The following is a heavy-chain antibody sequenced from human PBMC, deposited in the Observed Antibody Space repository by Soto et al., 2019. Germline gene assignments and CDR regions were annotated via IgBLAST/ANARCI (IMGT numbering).Heavy chain of an antibody. CDR2: IWYDGSNK. CDR1: GFTFSSCG. J-gene: IGHJ4*02. CDR3: VRVDKQLGTTFFDH. Sequence: PGGSLRLSCAASGFTFSSCGMHWVRQAPGKGLEWVAVIWYDGSNKYYADSVKGRFTISRDNSKNTLYLQMNSLKTEDTAVYYCVRVDKQLGTTFFDHWGQGILVTVSS. V-gene: IGHV3-33*08. D-gene: IGHD1-1*01.